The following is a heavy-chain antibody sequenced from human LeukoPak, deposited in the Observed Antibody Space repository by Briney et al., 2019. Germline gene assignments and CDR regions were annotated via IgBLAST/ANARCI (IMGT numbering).Heavy chain of an antibody. CDR2: INPSGGST. CDR3: ARAGLHDSSGYSQDAFDI. Sequence: ASVKVSCKASGYTFTSYCMHWVRQAPGQGLEWMGIINPSGGSTSYAQKFQGRVTMTRDMSTSTVYMELSSLRSEDTAVYYCARAGLHDSSGYSQDAFDIWGQGTMVTVSS. V-gene: IGHV1-46*01. D-gene: IGHD3-22*01. CDR1: GYTFTSYC. J-gene: IGHJ3*02.